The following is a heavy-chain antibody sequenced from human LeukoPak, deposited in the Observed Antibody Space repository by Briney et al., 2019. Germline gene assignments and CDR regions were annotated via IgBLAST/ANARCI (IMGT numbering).Heavy chain of an antibody. CDR3: ARGAAEKAFDI. V-gene: IGHV4-38-2*02. Sequence: SETLSLTCTVSGYSISSGYYWGWIRQPPGKGLEWIGSIHHSGSTYYNSSLKSRVTISVDTSKNQFSLKLSSVTAADTAVYYCARGAAEKAFDIWGQGTMVTVSS. CDR2: IHHSGST. J-gene: IGHJ3*02. CDR1: GYSISSGYY. D-gene: IGHD1-26*01.